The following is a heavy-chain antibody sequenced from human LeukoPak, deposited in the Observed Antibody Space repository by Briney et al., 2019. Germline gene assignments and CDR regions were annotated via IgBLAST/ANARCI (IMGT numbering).Heavy chain of an antibody. Sequence: SETLSLTCTVSGGSISSYYWSWIRQPPGKGLEWIGYIYYSGSTNYNPSLKSRVTISVDTSKNQFSLKLSSVTAADTAVYYSAREESSAFDIWGQGTMVTVSS. J-gene: IGHJ3*02. CDR1: GGSISSYY. V-gene: IGHV4-59*01. CDR2: IYYSGST. CDR3: AREESSAFDI.